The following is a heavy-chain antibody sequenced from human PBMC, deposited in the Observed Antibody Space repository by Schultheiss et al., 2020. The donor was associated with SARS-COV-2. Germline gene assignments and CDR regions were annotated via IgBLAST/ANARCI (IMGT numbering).Heavy chain of an antibody. J-gene: IGHJ6*02. Sequence: GGSLRLSCAASGFTFSSYGMHWVRQAPGKGLEWVAVIWYDGSNKYYADSVKGRFTISRDNSKNTLYLQMNSLRAEDTAVYYCAKPNYYDSSGYTRPLYYGMDVWGQGTTVTVSS. V-gene: IGHV3-33*06. CDR1: GFTFSSYG. CDR3: AKPNYYDSSGYTRPLYYGMDV. CDR2: IWYDGSNK. D-gene: IGHD3-22*01.